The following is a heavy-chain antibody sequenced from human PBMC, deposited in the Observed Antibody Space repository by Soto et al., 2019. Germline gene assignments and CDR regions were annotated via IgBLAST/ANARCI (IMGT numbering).Heavy chain of an antibody. V-gene: IGHV1-69*13. J-gene: IGHJ4*02. D-gene: IGHD3-16*01. CDR3: ARGADACGDGWYYLDD. CDR1: GAPVSNYS. CDR2: IIPIVGTA. Sequence: GSSEKVSYKXSGAPVSNYSIRGVRQAPAQGLEWMGGIIPIVGTANYAQKFQGRVTITADDSKSTAYMGLCSLGSEATAVYCAARGADACGDGWYYLDDWGQGTMVTVSS.